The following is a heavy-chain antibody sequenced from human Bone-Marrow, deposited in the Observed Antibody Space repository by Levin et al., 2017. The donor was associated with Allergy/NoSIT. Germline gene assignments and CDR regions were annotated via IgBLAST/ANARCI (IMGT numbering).Heavy chain of an antibody. D-gene: IGHD3-22*01. Sequence: SVKVSCKASGGTFSSYAISWVRQAPGQGLEWMGGIIPIFGTANYAQKFQGRVTITADESTSTAYMELSSLRSEDTAVYYCARGYYDSSGYFYGMDVWGQGTTVTVSS. V-gene: IGHV1-69*13. CDR1: GGTFSSYA. CDR3: ARGYYDSSGYFYGMDV. CDR2: IIPIFGTA. J-gene: IGHJ6*02.